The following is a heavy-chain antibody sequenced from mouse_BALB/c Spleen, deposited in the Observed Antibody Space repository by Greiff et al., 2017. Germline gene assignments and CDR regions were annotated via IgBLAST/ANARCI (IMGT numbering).Heavy chain of an antibody. CDR3: ARSGDYEGYAMDY. CDR1: GYTFTDYW. V-gene: IGHV1-69*01. Sequence: VQLQQPGAELVMPGASVKMSCKASGYTFTDYWMHWVKQRPGQGLEWIGAIDTSDSYTSYNQKFKGKATLTVDESSSTAYMQLSSLTSEDSAVYYCARSGDYEGYAMDYWGQGTSVTVSS. J-gene: IGHJ4*01. CDR2: IDTSDSYT. D-gene: IGHD2-4*01.